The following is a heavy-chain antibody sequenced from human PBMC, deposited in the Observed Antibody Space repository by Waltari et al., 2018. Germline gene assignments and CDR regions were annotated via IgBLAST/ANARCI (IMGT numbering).Heavy chain of an antibody. J-gene: IGHJ6*02. V-gene: IGHV4-59*01. CDR1: GGSISSYY. Sequence: QVQLQESGPGLVKPSETLSLTCTVSGGSISSYYWSWIRPPPGKGLEWIGYIYYSGSTKHNPSLKSRVTISVDTSKNQFSLKLSSVTAADTAVYYCVRLSGVNSSSWWYYYYYGMDVWGQGTTVTVSS. CDR3: VRLSGVNSSSWWYYYYYGMDV. D-gene: IGHD6-13*01. CDR2: IYYSGST.